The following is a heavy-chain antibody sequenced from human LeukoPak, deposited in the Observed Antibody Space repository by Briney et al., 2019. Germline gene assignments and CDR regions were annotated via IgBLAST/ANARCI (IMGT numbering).Heavy chain of an antibody. V-gene: IGHV1-18*01. J-gene: IGHJ4*02. CDR2: ISVYNGNT. Sequence: ASVKVSCKASGYTFTSYGISWVRQAPGQGLEWMGWISVYNGNTNYARKLQGRVTMTTDTSTSTAYMELRSLRSDDTAVYYCARDFFKGYCSSTSCHVESEIFDYWGQGTLVTVSS. CDR1: GYTFTSYG. D-gene: IGHD2-2*01. CDR3: ARDFFKGYCSSTSCHVESEIFDY.